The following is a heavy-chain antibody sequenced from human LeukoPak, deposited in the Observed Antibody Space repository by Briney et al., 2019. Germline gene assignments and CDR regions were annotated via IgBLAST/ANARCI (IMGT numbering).Heavy chain of an antibody. V-gene: IGHV4-39*01. D-gene: IGHD6-13*01. J-gene: IGHJ4*02. Sequence: SETLSLTCTVSGGSISSSSYYWGWIRQPPGKGLVWIGSVYYSGSTSYNPSLKSRVTISVDTSKNQFSLKLSSVTAADTAVYYCARRYSSSWYSGTDYWGQGTLVTVSS. CDR1: GGSISSSSYY. CDR3: ARRYSSSWYSGTDY. CDR2: VYYSGST.